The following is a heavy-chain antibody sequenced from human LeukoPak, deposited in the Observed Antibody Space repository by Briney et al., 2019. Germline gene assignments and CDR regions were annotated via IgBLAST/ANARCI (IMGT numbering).Heavy chain of an antibody. J-gene: IGHJ6*04. D-gene: IGHD2-15*01. V-gene: IGHV3-7*01. CDR2: IKQDGSEK. CDR3: ASWIWSGGSCPKVGIV. CDR1: GFTFSSYW. Sequence: GGSLRLSCAASGFTFSSYWMSWVRQAPGKGLEWVGNIKQDGSEKYYVDSVKGRFTISRDNAKNSLYLQMNSLRAEDTAVYYCASWIWSGGSCPKVGIVWGKGTTVTVSS.